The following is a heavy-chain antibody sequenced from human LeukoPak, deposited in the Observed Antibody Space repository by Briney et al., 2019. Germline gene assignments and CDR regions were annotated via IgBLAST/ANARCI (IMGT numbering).Heavy chain of an antibody. D-gene: IGHD2-8*01. CDR1: GFSFSSYA. CDR2: ISYDGSNK. V-gene: IGHV3-30-3*01. J-gene: IGHJ4*02. CDR3: AKEESIVLMVYEG. Sequence: GGSLRLSCAASGFSFSSYAIHWVRQAPGKGLEWVAVISYDGSNKYYADSVKGRFTISRDNSKNTLYLQMNSLRAEDTAVYYCAKEESIVLMVYEGWGQGTLVTVSS.